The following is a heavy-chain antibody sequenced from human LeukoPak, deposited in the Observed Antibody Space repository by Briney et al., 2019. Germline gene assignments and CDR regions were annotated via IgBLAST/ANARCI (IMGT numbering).Heavy chain of an antibody. Sequence: GGPLRLSCAASGFTFSGHSMTWVHQAPGKGLEWVANINLDGSERFYVDFVKGRFTISRDNADNSMYLQMNSLRAEDTAVYYCGRVIAGAIDYWGQGTLVTASS. J-gene: IGHJ4*02. CDR1: GFTFSGHS. CDR3: GRVIAGAIDY. V-gene: IGHV3-7*01. D-gene: IGHD6-13*01. CDR2: INLDGSER.